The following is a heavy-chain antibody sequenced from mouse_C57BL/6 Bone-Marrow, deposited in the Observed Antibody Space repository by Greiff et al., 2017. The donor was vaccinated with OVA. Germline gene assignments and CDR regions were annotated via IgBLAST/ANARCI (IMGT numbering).Heavy chain of an antibody. Sequence: EVHLVESGGGLVQSGRSLRLSCAPSGFTFSDFYMEWVRQAPGKGLEWIAASRNKANDYTTEYSASVKGRFIVSRDTSQSILYRQMNALRAEDTAIYYCARDAYYSNRYYAMDYWGQGTSVTVSS. V-gene: IGHV7-1*01. J-gene: IGHJ4*01. CDR3: ARDAYYSNRYYAMDY. CDR1: GFTFSDFY. D-gene: IGHD2-5*01. CDR2: SRNKANDYTT.